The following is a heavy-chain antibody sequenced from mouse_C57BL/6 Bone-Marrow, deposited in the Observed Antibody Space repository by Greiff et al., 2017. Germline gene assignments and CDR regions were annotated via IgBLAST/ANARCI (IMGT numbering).Heavy chain of an antibody. Sequence: EVMLVESGGGLVQPKGSLKLSCAASGFSFNTYAMNWVRQAPGQGLEWVASIRSKSNNYATYYADSVKDRFTISRDDSESMLYVQMNNLKTEETAMYYGVRPNDDYDGYYAMDYWGQGTSVTVSS. J-gene: IGHJ4*01. V-gene: IGHV10-1*01. D-gene: IGHD2-4*01. CDR1: GFSFNTYA. CDR2: IRSKSNNYAT. CDR3: VRPNDDYDGYYAMDY.